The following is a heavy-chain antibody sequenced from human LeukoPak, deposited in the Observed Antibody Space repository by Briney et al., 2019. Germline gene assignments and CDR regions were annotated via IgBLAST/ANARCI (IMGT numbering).Heavy chain of an antibody. CDR3: ARLDIVVVPAAMYFDYYYGMDV. CDR2: IIPIFGTA. CDR1: GGTFISYA. D-gene: IGHD2-2*03. Sequence: GASVKVSCKASGGTFISYAISWVRQATGQGLEWMGGIIPIFGTANYAQKFQGRVTITADESTSTAYMELSSLRSEDTAVYYCARLDIVVVPAAMYFDYYYGMDVWGQGTTVTVSS. V-gene: IGHV1-69*13. J-gene: IGHJ6*02.